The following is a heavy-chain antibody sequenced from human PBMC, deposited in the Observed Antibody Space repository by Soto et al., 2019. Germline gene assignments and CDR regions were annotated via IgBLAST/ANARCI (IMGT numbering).Heavy chain of an antibody. D-gene: IGHD4-17*01. CDR1: GFNFSGSA. CDR2: IRVKTKTYAT. Sequence: EVQLVESGGGLVQPGGSLKVSCTGFGFNFSGSALHWVRQPAGKGLEWVGRIRVKTKTYATSYATSVQGRFFLSRDNSKNTAYLQINSLRDDDTGVYYWTGRGGDSIQDIWGPGTLVTVSS. V-gene: IGHV3-73*01. CDR3: TGRGGDSIQDI. J-gene: IGHJ4*02.